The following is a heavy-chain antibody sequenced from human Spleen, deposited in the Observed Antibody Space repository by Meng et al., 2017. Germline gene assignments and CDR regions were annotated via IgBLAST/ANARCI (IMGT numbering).Heavy chain of an antibody. V-gene: IGHV4-38-2*01. Sequence: SETLSLTCDVSGYSISSGYYWGWIRQPPGKGLEWFGSIYHSRSTYYNPSLKSRVTISVDTSKNQFSLKLISVTAADTAVYYCATGRSGYYPYAFDIWGQGTMVTVSS. J-gene: IGHJ3*02. D-gene: IGHD3-22*01. CDR2: IYHSRST. CDR3: ATGRSGYYPYAFDI. CDR1: GYSISSGYY.